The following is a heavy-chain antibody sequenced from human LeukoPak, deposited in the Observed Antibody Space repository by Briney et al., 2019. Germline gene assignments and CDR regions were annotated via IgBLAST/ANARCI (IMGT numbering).Heavy chain of an antibody. CDR3: ARHPSAVAGKTFDC. CDR2: IWYDGSNK. D-gene: IGHD6-19*01. Sequence: HPGGSLRLSCAASGFTFSSYGMRWVRQAPGKGLEWVAVIWYDGSNKYYADSVKGRFTISRDNSKNTLYLQMNSLRAEDTAVYYCARHPSAVAGKTFDCWGQGTLVTVSS. V-gene: IGHV3-33*01. CDR1: GFTFSSYG. J-gene: IGHJ4*02.